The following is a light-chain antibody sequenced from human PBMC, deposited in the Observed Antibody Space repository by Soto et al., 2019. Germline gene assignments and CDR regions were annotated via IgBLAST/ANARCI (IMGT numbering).Light chain of an antibody. Sequence: DFQMTQSPSSLSASVGDRVTITCRASQGIANYLAWYQQKPGRAPKLVIYAASTLQSGVPSRFSGSGSGTDFTLTISGLQAEDVATYYCQRYDNVPLAFGQGTKLEIK. CDR2: AAS. V-gene: IGKV1-27*01. CDR3: QRYDNVPLA. J-gene: IGKJ2*01. CDR1: QGIANY.